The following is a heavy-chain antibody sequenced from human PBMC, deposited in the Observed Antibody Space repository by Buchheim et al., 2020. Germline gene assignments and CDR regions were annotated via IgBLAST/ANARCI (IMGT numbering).Heavy chain of an antibody. CDR2: IYYSGST. CDR3: ARDRGSYGDLYYFDY. J-gene: IGHJ4*02. Sequence: QVQLQESGPGLVKPSETLSLTCIVSGGSISSHYWSWIRQPPGKGLEWIGHIYYSGSTNYNPSLKSRVTISVDTSKNQFSLKLSSVTAADTAVYYCARDRGSYGDLYYFDYWGQGTL. CDR1: GGSISSHY. V-gene: IGHV4-59*11. D-gene: IGHD1-26*01.